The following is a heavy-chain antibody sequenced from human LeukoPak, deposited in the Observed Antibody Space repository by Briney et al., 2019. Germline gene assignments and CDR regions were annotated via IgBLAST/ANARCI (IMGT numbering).Heavy chain of an antibody. D-gene: IGHD3-22*01. CDR1: GYTFTDYY. CDR3: ARVTVVRAFDI. Sequence: VASVKVSCKASGYTFTDYYIHWVRRAPGQGLEWMGWINPNSDDTNFAQNFQGRVTMTRDTSISTAYMELSSLRSDDTAVYYCARVTVVRAFDIWGQGTMVTVSS. V-gene: IGHV1-2*02. J-gene: IGHJ3*02. CDR2: INPNSDDT.